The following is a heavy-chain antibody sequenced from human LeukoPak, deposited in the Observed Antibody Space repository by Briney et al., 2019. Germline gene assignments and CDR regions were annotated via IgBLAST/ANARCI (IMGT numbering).Heavy chain of an antibody. CDR1: GGSISSYY. D-gene: IGHD4-17*01. Sequence: SETLSLTCTVSGGSISSYYWSWIRQPPGKGLEWIGYIYYSGSTNYNPSLKSRVTISVDTSKNQFSLKLSSVTAADTAVYYCARVSATTVTTPDSYYYYYYMDVWGKGTTVTISS. J-gene: IGHJ6*03. V-gene: IGHV4-59*08. CDR2: IYYSGST. CDR3: ARVSATTVTTPDSYYYYYYMDV.